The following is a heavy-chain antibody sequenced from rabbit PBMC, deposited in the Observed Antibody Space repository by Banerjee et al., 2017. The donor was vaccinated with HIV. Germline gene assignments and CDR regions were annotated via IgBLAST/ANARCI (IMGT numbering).Heavy chain of an antibody. V-gene: IGHV1S45*01. CDR3: ARGSSGYYGTNL. CDR2: TNAGNGRT. CDR1: GFSFSGGYW. D-gene: IGHD1-1*01. J-gene: IGHJ4*01. Sequence: QEQLEESGGDMVKPGASLTLTRTASGFSFSGGYWICWVRQAPGKGLEWIGTTNAGNGRTYYASWVNGRFTISSDNAQNTVDLQMNSLTAADRATYFCARGSSGYYGTNLWGPGTLVTVS.